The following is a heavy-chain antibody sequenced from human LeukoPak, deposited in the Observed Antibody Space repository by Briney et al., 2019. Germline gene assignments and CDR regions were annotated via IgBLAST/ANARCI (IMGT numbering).Heavy chain of an antibody. CDR1: GGSISSHY. CDR2: IYYSGST. J-gene: IGHJ6*02. CDR3: ARGAYYYSSAIGRYGMDV. Sequence: SETLSLTCTVSGGSISSHYWSWIRQPPGKGLEWIGYIYYSGSTNYNPSLKSRVTISVDTSKNQFSLKLSSVTAADTAVYYCARGAYYYSSAIGRYGMDVWGQGTTVTVSS. V-gene: IGHV4-59*11. D-gene: IGHD3-10*01.